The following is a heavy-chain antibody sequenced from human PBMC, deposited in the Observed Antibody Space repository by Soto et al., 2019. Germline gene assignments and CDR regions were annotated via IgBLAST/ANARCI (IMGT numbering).Heavy chain of an antibody. V-gene: IGHV1-2*02. D-gene: IGHD3-22*01. J-gene: IGHJ5*02. Sequence: QVQLVQSGAEVKKPGASVKVSYKASGYTFTGYYMHWVRQAPGQGLEWMGWINPNSGGTNYAQKFQGRVTMTRDTSISTAYMELSRLRSDDTAVYYCARAGTRYYYDSSGYYYDNNWFDPWGQGTLVTVSS. CDR1: GYTFTGYY. CDR3: ARAGTRYYYDSSGYYYDNNWFDP. CDR2: INPNSGGT.